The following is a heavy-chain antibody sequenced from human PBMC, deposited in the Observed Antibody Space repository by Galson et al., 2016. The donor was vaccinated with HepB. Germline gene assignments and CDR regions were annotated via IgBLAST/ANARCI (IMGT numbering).Heavy chain of an antibody. CDR1: GASISGYY. CDR3: ARDDSGGWYGFHYGMDV. Sequence: SETLSLTCTVSGASISGYYLSWIRQPPGKGLGWIGYIYYSGRTNYNPSLKSRVTISVDTSKNQFPLKLSSVTAADAAVYYCARDDSGGWYGFHYGMDVWGQGTTVTVSS. V-gene: IGHV4-59*01. D-gene: IGHD6-19*01. CDR2: IYYSGRT. J-gene: IGHJ6*02.